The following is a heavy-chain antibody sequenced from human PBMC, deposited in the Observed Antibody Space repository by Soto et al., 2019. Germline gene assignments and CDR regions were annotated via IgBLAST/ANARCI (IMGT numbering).Heavy chain of an antibody. CDR2: ITWNSGDI. J-gene: IGHJ3*02. Sequence: GGSLRLSCAASGFTFNDHAMHWVRQAPGKGPEWVSGITWNSGDIDYADSVKGRFTISRDSARNSLYLQMNGLRAEDTALYYCAKDRRGNTNGWGAFDIWGQGTMVTVSS. CDR3: AKDRRGNTNGWGAFDI. CDR1: GFTFNDHA. V-gene: IGHV3-9*01. D-gene: IGHD5-18*01.